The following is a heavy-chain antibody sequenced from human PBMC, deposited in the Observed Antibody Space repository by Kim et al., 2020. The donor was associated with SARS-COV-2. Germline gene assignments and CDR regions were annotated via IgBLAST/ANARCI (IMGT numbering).Heavy chain of an antibody. V-gene: IGHV3-21*01. CDR2: ISSSSSYI. J-gene: IGHJ4*02. CDR3: ASLWFGELLG. Sequence: GGSLRLSCAASGFTFSSYTMNWVRQAPGKGLEWVSSISSSSSYIYYADSVKGRFTISRDNAKNSLYLQMNSLRAEDTAVYYCASLWFGELLGWGQGTLVTVSS. D-gene: IGHD3-10*01. CDR1: GFTFSSYT.